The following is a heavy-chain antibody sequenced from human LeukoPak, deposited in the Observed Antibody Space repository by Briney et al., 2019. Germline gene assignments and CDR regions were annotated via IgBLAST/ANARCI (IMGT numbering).Heavy chain of an antibody. CDR2: IYSSGST. Sequence: PSETLSLTCTVSGGSISSGGYYWSWIRQPAGKGLEWIGRIYSSGSTNYNPSLKSRVTMSVDTSKNQFSLKVSSVTAADTAVYYCARGNRDFRGGPTYYYYMDVWGKGTTVTVSS. D-gene: IGHD3-10*01. J-gene: IGHJ6*03. V-gene: IGHV4-61*02. CDR1: GGSISSGGYY. CDR3: ARGNRDFRGGPTYYYYMDV.